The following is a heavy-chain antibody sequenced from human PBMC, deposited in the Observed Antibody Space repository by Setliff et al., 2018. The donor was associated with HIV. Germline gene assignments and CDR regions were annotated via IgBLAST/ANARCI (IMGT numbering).Heavy chain of an antibody. D-gene: IGHD2-2*01. V-gene: IGHV1-2*02. CDR1: GYTFTDYY. CDR3: ARYLVVVPVAVGGLDV. J-gene: IGHJ6*02. Sequence: ASVKVSCKASGYTFTDYYMHWLRQTPGQGLEWMGWIYCNSGGTNYGKKFQGRVTMTRDTSISTAYMELSSLKSDDTAVYYCARYLVVVPVAVGGLDVWGQGTMVTVSS. CDR2: IYCNSGGT.